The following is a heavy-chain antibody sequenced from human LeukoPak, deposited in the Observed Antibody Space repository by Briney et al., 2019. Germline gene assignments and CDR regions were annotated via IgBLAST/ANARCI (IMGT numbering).Heavy chain of an antibody. V-gene: IGHV4-4*07. Sequence: SETLSLTCRLSGASINGYYWSCIRQPAGKGLEWIGRIYVSGSTNYNPSLKSRVTMSADRSKNQFSLKLTSVTAADTAVYYCAGGTGPRDYWGQGTLVTVSS. J-gene: IGHJ4*02. CDR1: GASINGYY. CDR3: AGGTGPRDY. CDR2: IYVSGST.